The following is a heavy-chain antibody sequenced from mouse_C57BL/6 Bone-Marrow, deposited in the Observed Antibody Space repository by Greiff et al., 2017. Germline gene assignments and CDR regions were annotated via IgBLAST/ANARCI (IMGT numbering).Heavy chain of an antibody. CDR3: ARWGGSSYNWYFDV. V-gene: IGHV1-59*01. D-gene: IGHD1-1*01. CDR1: GYTFTSYW. CDR2: IDPSDSYT. Sequence: QVQLKQPGAELVRPGTSVKLSCKASGYTFTSYWMHWVKQRPGQGLEWIGVIDPSDSYTNYNQKFKGKATLTVDTSSSTAYMQLSSLTSEDAAVYYCARWGGSSYNWYFDVWGTGTTVTVSS. J-gene: IGHJ1*03.